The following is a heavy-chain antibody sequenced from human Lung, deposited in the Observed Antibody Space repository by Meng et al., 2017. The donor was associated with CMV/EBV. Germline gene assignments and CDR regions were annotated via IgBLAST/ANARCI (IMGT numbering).Heavy chain of an antibody. CDR2: IYHSGST. J-gene: IGHJ4*02. CDR1: GGPISSSNW. V-gene: IGHV4-4*02. D-gene: IGHD6-19*01. Sequence: QVHSLGSGHGLVKPSGTLPLPCAVSGGPISSSNWWSWVRQPPGKGLEWIGEIYHSGSTNYNPSLKSRVTISVDKSKNQFSLKLSSVTAADTAVYYCASFPPPGKQWLVTDYWGQGTLVTVSS. CDR3: ASFPPPGKQWLVTDY.